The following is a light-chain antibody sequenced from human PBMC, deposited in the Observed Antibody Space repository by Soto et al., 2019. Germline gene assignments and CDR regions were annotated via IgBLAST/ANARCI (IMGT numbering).Light chain of an antibody. V-gene: IGKV3-20*01. CDR1: QSISSNF. J-gene: IGKJ4*01. CDR3: QQYGTSPLT. CDR2: GAS. Sequence: EIVLTQSPGTLSLSPGEGATLSCRASQSISSNFSAWYQQKPGQAPRLLIYGASSRATGIPDRFSGSGSGTDFTLTISRLEPEDFAVYYCQQYGTSPLTFGGGTKVEIK.